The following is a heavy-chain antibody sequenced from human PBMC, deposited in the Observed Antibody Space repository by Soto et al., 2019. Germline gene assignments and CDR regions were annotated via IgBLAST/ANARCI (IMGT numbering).Heavy chain of an antibody. J-gene: IGHJ4*02. Sequence: QVQLVQSGAEVKKPGSSVKVSCKASGGTFNSYIVNWVRQAPGQGLEWMGGIMPVFGTAKYAQKFQDRVKITADKSTSTAYMELRGLKSEDTAVYYLSGGLDQPPVGLYFDNWGQGTLVTVTS. CDR1: GGTFNSYI. V-gene: IGHV1-69*06. CDR3: SGGLDQPPVGLYFDN. D-gene: IGHD1-26*01. CDR2: IMPVFGTA.